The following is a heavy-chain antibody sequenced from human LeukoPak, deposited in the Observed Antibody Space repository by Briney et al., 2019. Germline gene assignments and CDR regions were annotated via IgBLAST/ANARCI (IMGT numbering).Heavy chain of an antibody. Sequence: GGSLRLSCAASGFTFSSYSMNWVRQAPGKGLEWVSSISSSSSYIYYADSVKGRFTISRDNSKNTLYLQMNSLRAEDTAVYYCATPLGFVWGSYRDYWGQGTLVTVSS. CDR3: ATPLGFVWGSYRDY. CDR2: ISSSSSYI. V-gene: IGHV3-21*04. D-gene: IGHD3-16*02. J-gene: IGHJ4*02. CDR1: GFTFSSYS.